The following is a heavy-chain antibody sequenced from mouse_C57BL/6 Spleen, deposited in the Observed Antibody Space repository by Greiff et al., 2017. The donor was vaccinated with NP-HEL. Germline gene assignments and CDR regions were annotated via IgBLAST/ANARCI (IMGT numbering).Heavy chain of an antibody. Sequence: QVHVKQSGPELVKPGASVKISCKASGYAFSSSWMNWVKQRPGKGLEWIGRIYPGDGDTNYNGKFKGKATLTADKSSSTAYMQLSSLTSEDSAVYFCDSSGYGAYWGQGTLVTVSA. V-gene: IGHV1-82*01. J-gene: IGHJ3*01. CDR1: GYAFSSSW. CDR2: IYPGDGDT. CDR3: DSSGYGAY. D-gene: IGHD3-2*02.